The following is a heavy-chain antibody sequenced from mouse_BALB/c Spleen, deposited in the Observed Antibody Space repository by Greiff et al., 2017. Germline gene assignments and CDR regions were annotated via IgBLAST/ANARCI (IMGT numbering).Heavy chain of an antibody. Sequence: EVQLVESGGGLVKPGGSLKLSCAASGFTFSSYTMSWVRQTPEKRLEWVATISSGGSYTYYPDSVKGRFTISRDNAKNTLYLQMSSLKSEDTAMYYCTELGRGAFDYWGQGTTLTVSS. CDR3: TELGRGAFDY. D-gene: IGHD4-1*01. J-gene: IGHJ2*01. CDR2: ISSGGSYT. CDR1: GFTFSSYT. V-gene: IGHV5-6-4*01.